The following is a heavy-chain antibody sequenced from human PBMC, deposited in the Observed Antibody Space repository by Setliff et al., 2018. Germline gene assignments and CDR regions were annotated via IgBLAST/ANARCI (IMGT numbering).Heavy chain of an antibody. CDR1: DVSLSTNY. J-gene: IGHJ6*03. CDR3: VRMSGFLYMDV. V-gene: IGHV4-4*07. D-gene: IGHD3-3*01. CDR2: IYASWST. Sequence: PSETLSLTCTVSDVSLSTNYWSWIRQPAGKGPEWIGHIYASWSTNYNPSLKSRVTISLDTSKNQFSLKLSSVTAADTAVYFCVRMSGFLYMDVWGKGTTVTVSS.